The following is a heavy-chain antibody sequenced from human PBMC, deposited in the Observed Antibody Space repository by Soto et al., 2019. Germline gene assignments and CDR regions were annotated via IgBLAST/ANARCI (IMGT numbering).Heavy chain of an antibody. D-gene: IGHD2-15*01. Sequence: ASETLSLTCTVSGGSISSSNYYWGWIRQPPGKGLEWIGSIDYIGNIYYNPSLKSRVTISVDTSKNQFSLRLSSVTAADTAVYYCARHGSGGTCYAQLNYWGQGTLVTVSS. CDR3: ARHGSGGTCYAQLNY. V-gene: IGHV4-39*01. CDR1: GGSISSSNYY. CDR2: IDYIGNI. J-gene: IGHJ4*02.